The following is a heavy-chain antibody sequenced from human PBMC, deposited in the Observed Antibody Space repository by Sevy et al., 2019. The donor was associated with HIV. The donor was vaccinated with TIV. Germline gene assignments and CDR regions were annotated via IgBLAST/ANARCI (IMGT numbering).Heavy chain of an antibody. CDR2: INSISTYI. Sequence: GGSLRLSCAASGFTFSSYSMHWLRQAPGKGLEWVSSINSISTYIYYADSVKGRFTISRDNAKNSLYLQMNSLRAEDTAVYYCARGPDYYDSSGYYYQWGQRTLVTVSS. J-gene: IGHJ4*02. V-gene: IGHV3-21*01. CDR3: ARGPDYYDSSGYYYQ. CDR1: GFTFSSYS. D-gene: IGHD3-22*01.